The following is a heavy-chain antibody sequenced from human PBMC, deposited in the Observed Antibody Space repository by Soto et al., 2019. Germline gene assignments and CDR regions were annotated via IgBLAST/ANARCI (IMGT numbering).Heavy chain of an antibody. CDR1: GYTFTKYY. V-gene: IGHV1-46*03. CDR2: INPSGGST. D-gene: IGHD2-2*01. J-gene: IGHJ4*02. CDR3: VRDFVEVPSALYYFDY. Sequence: ASVKVSCKASGYTFTKYYIHWVRQAPGQGLEWMGTINPSGGSTFYAQKFQGRVTMTRDTSTSTVHMDLSSLRSEDTAVYYCVRDFVEVPSALYYFDYWGQGTLVTVSS.